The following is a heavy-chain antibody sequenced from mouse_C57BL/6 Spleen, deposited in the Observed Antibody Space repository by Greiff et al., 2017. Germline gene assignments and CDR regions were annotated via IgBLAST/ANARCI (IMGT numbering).Heavy chain of an antibody. D-gene: IGHD1-1*01. CDR2: IYPGDGDT. CDR1: GYAFSSYW. V-gene: IGHV1-80*01. CDR3: ARSCYGSSYAVDY. Sequence: QVQLQQSGAELVKPGASVKISCKASGYAFSSYWMNWVKQRPGKGLEWIGQIYPGDGDTNYNGKFKGKATLTADKSSSTPYMHLRSLTSEDSAVYFCARSCYGSSYAVDYWGQGTTVTVSS. J-gene: IGHJ4*01.